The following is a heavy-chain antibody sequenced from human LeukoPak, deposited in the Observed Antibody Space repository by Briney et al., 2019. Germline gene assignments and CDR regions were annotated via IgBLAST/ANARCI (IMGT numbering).Heavy chain of an antibody. CDR3: TRDTNSPGDY. V-gene: IGHV3-73*01. D-gene: IGHD4-23*01. Sequence: GGSLRLSCAASGFTFSDSAIHWVRQAAGKGLEWVGCIRSRTNSYATAYAASVKGRFTISRDDSKNTAYQQTNSLKTEGTAVYYCTRDTNSPGDYWGQGTLVTVSS. CDR1: GFTFSDSA. CDR2: IRSRTNSYAT. J-gene: IGHJ4*02.